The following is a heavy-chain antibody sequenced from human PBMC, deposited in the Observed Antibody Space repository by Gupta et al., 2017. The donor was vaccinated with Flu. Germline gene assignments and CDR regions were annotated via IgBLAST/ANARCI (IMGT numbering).Heavy chain of an antibody. CDR2: ISSSGVT. CDR1: GFTFSSYE. Sequence: EVQLVESGGGVVQPGGSLRLYCAASGFTFSSYEMNWVRLAPGKGLEWVAFISSSGVTYYTDSVKDRFTISRDNAKNSVHLQMHSLRAEDTAFYYCARGHWDSWGQGTLVTVSS. CDR3: ARGHWDS. J-gene: IGHJ4*02. V-gene: IGHV3-48*03.